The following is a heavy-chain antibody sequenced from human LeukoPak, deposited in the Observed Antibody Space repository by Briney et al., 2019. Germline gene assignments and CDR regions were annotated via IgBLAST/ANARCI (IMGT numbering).Heavy chain of an antibody. CDR2: IAGGDEST. CDR3: AKNTYGGSDFDY. CDR1: GFIFNTNG. V-gene: IGHV3-23*01. J-gene: IGHJ4*02. D-gene: IGHD4-23*01. Sequence: PGGSLRLSCAISGFIFNTNGMNWVRQSPGKGLEWLATIAGGDESTYYADSVKGRFAISRDNSKNTLYLQMNSLRAEDTAVYYCAKNTYGGSDFDYWGQGTLVTVSS.